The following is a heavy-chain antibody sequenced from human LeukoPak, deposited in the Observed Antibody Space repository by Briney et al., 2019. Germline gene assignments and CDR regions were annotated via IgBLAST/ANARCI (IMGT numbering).Heavy chain of an antibody. Sequence: GGSLRLSCAASGFTFSSYVMHWVRQAPGKGLEWVAVIWYDGSNKYYADSVKGRFTISRDNSKDTLYLQMNSLRAEDTAVYYCARESYSGYEGFDYWGQGTLVTVSS. V-gene: IGHV3-33*01. CDR1: GFTFSSYV. D-gene: IGHD5-12*01. CDR3: ARESYSGYEGFDY. CDR2: IWYDGSNK. J-gene: IGHJ4*02.